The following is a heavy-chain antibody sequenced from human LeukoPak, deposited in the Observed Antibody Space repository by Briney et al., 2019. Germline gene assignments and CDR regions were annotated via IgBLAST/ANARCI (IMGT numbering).Heavy chain of an antibody. CDR2: IYYSGSS. Sequence: SETLSLTCTVSGGSISNYYWSWIRQPPGKGLEWIGYIYYSGSSNYSPSLKSRVTISVDTSKNQFSLKLSSVTAADTAVYYCARHGGYSSGRYPDWGQGTLVTVSS. V-gene: IGHV4-59*08. J-gene: IGHJ4*02. CDR3: ARHGGYSSGRYPD. D-gene: IGHD6-19*01. CDR1: GGSISNYY.